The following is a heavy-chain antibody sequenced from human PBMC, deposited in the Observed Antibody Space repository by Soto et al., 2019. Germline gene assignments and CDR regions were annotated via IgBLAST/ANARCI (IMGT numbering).Heavy chain of an antibody. CDR3: ARDVAHGGSIPSSKPQEYNWFDP. Sequence: GASVKVSCKASGGTFSSCAISWVRQEHGQGLEWMGGIIPIFGTANYAQKFQGRVTITADESTSTAYMELSGLRSEDTAVYYCARDVAHGGSIPSSKPQEYNWFDPWGQGTLVTVSS. CDR2: IIPIFGTA. CDR1: GGTFSSCA. J-gene: IGHJ5*02. D-gene: IGHD2-15*01. V-gene: IGHV1-69*13.